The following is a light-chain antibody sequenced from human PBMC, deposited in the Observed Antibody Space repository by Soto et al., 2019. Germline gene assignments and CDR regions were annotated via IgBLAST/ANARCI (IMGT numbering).Light chain of an antibody. CDR3: PPYGSSSLT. CDR2: RAS. CDR1: QSVSSSY. Sequence: EIVLTQSPGTLSLSPGERATLSCRASQSVSSSYLACYQQKPGQAPRLLIYRASSRSTGIPDRFSVIGYGKDLNLSISRMEHEDFEVSFSPPYGSSSLTFGGGTKVEIK. J-gene: IGKJ4*01. V-gene: IGKV3-20*01.